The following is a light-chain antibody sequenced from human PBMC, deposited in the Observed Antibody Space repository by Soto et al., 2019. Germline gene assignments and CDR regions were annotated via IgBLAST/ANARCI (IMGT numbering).Light chain of an antibody. J-gene: IGKJ1*01. V-gene: IGKV3-15*01. Sequence: IEMTQCASPLSVSPGESATLSCRASQGLXSNLAWYKNKPGQAPRILIXDESTRATGIPARFSGSGSGREFTLNISSIQSADFAGSYCQQYNNETSGTFGQGTKVEIK. CDR3: QQYNNETSGT. CDR1: QGLXSN. CDR2: DES.